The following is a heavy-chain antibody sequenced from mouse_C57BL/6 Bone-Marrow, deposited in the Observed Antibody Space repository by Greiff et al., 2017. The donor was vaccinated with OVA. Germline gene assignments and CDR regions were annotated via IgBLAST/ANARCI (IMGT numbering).Heavy chain of an antibody. CDR1: GFTFSDYY. Sequence: EVQLVESGGGLVQPGGSLKLSCAASGFTFSDYYMYWVRQTPEKRLEWVAYISNGGGSTYYPDTVKGRFTISRDNAKNTLYLQMSRLKSEDTAMYYCARHRLGNYAMDYWGQGTSVTVSS. J-gene: IGHJ4*01. V-gene: IGHV5-12*01. CDR3: ARHRLGNYAMDY. D-gene: IGHD4-1*01. CDR2: ISNGGGST.